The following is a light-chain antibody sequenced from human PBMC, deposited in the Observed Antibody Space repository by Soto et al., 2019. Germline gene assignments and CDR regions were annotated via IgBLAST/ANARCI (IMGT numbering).Light chain of an antibody. J-gene: IGKJ5*01. V-gene: IGKV1-9*01. Sequence: IQLTQSPSSLSASVRGRLTITCRAVQGISSSLAWYQQKPGQAPKLLIYPASTLQSGVPSRFSGSGSGTDFTLTISSLQPEDFASYYCQQLNSYPRTFGQGTRLEIK. CDR3: QQLNSYPRT. CDR2: PAS. CDR1: QGISSS.